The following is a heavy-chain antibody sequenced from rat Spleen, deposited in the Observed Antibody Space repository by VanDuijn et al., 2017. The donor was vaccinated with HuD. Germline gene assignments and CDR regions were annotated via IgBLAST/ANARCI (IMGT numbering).Heavy chain of an antibody. V-gene: IGHV5-27*01. J-gene: IGHJ3*01. CDR1: GFTFSNYY. D-gene: IGHD1-11*01. Sequence: EVQLVESGGGLVQPGRSLKLSCAASGFTFSNYYMAWVRQAPTKGLEWVASISPSGGSTYYRDSVKGRFTISRDYAKSNLYLQMDSLRSEDTATYYCTTAAVGGYSSAYWGQGTLVTVSS. CDR3: TTAAVGGYSSAY. CDR2: ISPSGGST.